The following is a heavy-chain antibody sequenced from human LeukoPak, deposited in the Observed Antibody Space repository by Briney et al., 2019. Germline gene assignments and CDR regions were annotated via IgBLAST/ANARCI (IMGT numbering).Heavy chain of an antibody. Sequence: SETLSLTCAVYGGSFSGYYWSWVRQPPGKGLEGSGSIYYSGSTYYNPSLKSRITISVDTSNHQFSLKLSSVTAADTAVYYCARPVLLVAAAGRHWYFDLWGRGTLVTVSS. D-gene: IGHD2-2*01. J-gene: IGHJ2*01. CDR1: GGSFSGYY. CDR3: ARPVLLVAAAGRHWYFDL. CDR2: IYYSGST. V-gene: IGHV4-34*01.